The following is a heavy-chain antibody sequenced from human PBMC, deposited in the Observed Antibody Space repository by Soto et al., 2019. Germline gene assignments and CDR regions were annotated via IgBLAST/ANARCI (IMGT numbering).Heavy chain of an antibody. D-gene: IGHD4-17*01. CDR2: MNPNSGNT. Sequence: QVQLVQSGAEVKKPGASVKVSCKASGYTFTSYDINWVRQATGQGLEWMGWMNPNSGNTGYAQKFQGRVTMTRNTSISTAYIELSSLRSEDTAVYYFERATTTVTTFEPWGQGNLVTVSS. J-gene: IGHJ5*02. CDR1: GYTFTSYD. CDR3: ERATTTVTTFEP. V-gene: IGHV1-8*01.